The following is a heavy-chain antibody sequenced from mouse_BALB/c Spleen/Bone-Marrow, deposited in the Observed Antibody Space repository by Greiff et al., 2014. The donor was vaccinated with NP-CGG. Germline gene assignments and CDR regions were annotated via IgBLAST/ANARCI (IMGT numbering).Heavy chain of an antibody. CDR2: IDPANGNT. CDR1: GFNIKDTY. J-gene: IGHJ3*01. Sequence: VQLKQPGAELVKPGASVKLSCTASGFNIKDTYMHWVKQRPEQGLEWIGRIDPANGNTKYDPKFQGKATITADTSSNTAYLQLSSLTSEDTAVYYCAAYYYGSSQFAYRGQGTLVTVSA. CDR3: AAYYYGSSQFAY. V-gene: IGHV14-3*02. D-gene: IGHD1-1*01.